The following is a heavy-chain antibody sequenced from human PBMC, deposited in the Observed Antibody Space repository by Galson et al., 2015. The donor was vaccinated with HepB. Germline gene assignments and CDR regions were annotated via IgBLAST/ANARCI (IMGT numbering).Heavy chain of an antibody. CDR3: VRESLMAMVTFDL. V-gene: IGHV3-33*01. Sequence: YLRLSCSASGFTCSRPGIHWVRKAPGNGLECVAMIWHDGRNHLYADSVKGRFTISRDNSKNKLYLQMNSLRAEDTAIYYCVRESLMAMVTFDLWGRGTLVTVSS. D-gene: IGHD5-18*01. J-gene: IGHJ4*02. CDR1: GFTCSRPG. CDR2: IWHDGRNH.